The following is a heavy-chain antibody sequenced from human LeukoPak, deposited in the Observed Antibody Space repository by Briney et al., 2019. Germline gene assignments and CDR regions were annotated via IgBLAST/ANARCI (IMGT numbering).Heavy chain of an antibody. V-gene: IGHV3-30*04. D-gene: IGHD3-16*02. CDR3: AKTYDYVWGSYPYYMDV. Sequence: PGRSLRLSCAASGFTFSSYAMHWVRQAPGKGLEWVAVISYDGSNKYYADSVKGRFTISRDNSKNTLYLQMNSLRAEDTAVYYCAKTYDYVWGSYPYYMDVWGKGTTVTVSS. CDR1: GFTFSSYA. J-gene: IGHJ6*03. CDR2: ISYDGSNK.